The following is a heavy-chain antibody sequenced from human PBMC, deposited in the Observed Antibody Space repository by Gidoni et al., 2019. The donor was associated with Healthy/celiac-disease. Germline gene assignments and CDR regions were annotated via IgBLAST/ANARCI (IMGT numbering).Heavy chain of an antibody. Sequence: QLQLQESGPGLVKPSETLSLTCTVSGGSISSSSYYWGWIRQPPGKGLEWIGSIYYSGSTYYNPSLKSRVTISVDTSKNQFSLKLSSVTAADTAVYYCARQSGNTYYYYYRMDVWGQGTTVTVSS. CDR3: ARQSGNTYYYYYRMDV. CDR2: IYYSGST. V-gene: IGHV4-39*01. CDR1: GGSISSSSYY. J-gene: IGHJ6*02. D-gene: IGHD2-15*01.